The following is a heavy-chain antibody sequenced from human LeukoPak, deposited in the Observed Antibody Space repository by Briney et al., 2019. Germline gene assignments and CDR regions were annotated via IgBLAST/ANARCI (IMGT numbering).Heavy chain of an antibody. J-gene: IGHJ4*02. CDR1: GGSISSYY. D-gene: IGHD3-22*01. V-gene: IGHV4-59*01. CDR2: IYYSGST. CDR3: ARARTYYYDSSGYPYFDY. Sequence: SETLSLTCTVSGGSISSYYWSWIRQPPGKGLEWIGYIYYSGSTNYNPSLKSRVTISVDTSENQFSLKLSSVTAADTAVYYCARARTYYYDSSGYPYFDYWGQGTLVTVSS.